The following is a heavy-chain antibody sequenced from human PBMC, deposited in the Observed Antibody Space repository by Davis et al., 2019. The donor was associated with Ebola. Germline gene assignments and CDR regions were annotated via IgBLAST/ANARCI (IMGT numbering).Heavy chain of an antibody. J-gene: IGHJ2*01. V-gene: IGHV3-7*03. D-gene: IGHD2-21*02. Sequence: GESLKISCAASGFTFSSYWMSWVRQAPGKGLEWVANIKQDGSEKYYVDSVKGRFTISRDNAKNSLYLQMNSLRAEDTAVYYCARPSPPPYCGGDCYPWYFDLWGRGTLVTVSS. CDR1: GFTFSSYW. CDR2: IKQDGSEK. CDR3: ARPSPPPYCGGDCYPWYFDL.